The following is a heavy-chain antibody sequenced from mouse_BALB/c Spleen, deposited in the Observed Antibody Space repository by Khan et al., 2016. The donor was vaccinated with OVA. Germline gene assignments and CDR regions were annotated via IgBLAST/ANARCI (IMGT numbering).Heavy chain of an antibody. Sequence: EVQLQESGPDLVKPSQSLSLTCTVTGYSITSGYSWYWIRQFPGNKLEWMGYIHYSGSTNYNPSLKSRISITRDTSKNQFVLQLNYVTTEDTATYYCAREAGYYGYWGQGHSHSLL. CDR3: AREAGYYGY. CDR2: IHYSGST. D-gene: IGHD2-3*01. V-gene: IGHV3-1*02. J-gene: IGHJ2*01. CDR1: GYSITSGYS.